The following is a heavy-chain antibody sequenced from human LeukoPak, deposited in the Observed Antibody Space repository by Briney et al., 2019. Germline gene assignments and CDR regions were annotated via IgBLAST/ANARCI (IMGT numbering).Heavy chain of an antibody. CDR1: GFTFSRFA. J-gene: IGHJ4*02. CDR2: ISYDGSNK. CDR3: AKSGLNRFDY. D-gene: IGHD2-15*01. Sequence: GGSLRLSCAASGFTFSRFAMHWVRQAPGKGLEWVAVISYDGSNKYYADSVRGRFTISRDNSKSTLYLQMNSLRAEDTAVYYCAKSGLNRFDYWGQGTLVTVSS. V-gene: IGHV3-30*04.